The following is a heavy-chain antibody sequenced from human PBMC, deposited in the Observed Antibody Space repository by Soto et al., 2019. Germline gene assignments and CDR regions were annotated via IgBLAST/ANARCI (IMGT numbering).Heavy chain of an antibody. CDR1: GVSLSSGAYS. CDR2: IYHNGSP. CDR3: ARDLRGGGGYFGIDV. Sequence: SETRSLTCAVSGVSLSSGAYSWTWIRQSPGNGLEGIGYIYHNGSPYYNPSLKRRVSISLDKSKNQFSLMLSSVTAADTAVYFCARDLRGGGGYFGIDVWGQGTTVTVSS. D-gene: IGHD3-16*01. J-gene: IGHJ6*02. V-gene: IGHV4-30-2*06.